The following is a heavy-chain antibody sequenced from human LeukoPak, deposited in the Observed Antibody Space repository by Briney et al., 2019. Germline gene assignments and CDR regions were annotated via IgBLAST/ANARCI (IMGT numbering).Heavy chain of an antibody. D-gene: IGHD2-21*01. CDR1: GFTFSKLG. Sequence: GGSLRLSCAASGFTFSKLGMHWVRQAPGKGLEWVAAMWYDGSRKDYAGSVKGRFTVSKDVPKNTLYLQMNSLRAEDTAVYYCAKDSRDWSFDYWGQGTLVTVSS. CDR2: MWYDGSRK. CDR3: AKDSRDWSFDY. V-gene: IGHV3-33*06. J-gene: IGHJ4*02.